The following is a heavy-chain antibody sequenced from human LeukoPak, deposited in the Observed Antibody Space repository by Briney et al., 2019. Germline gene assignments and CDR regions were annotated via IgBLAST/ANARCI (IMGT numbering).Heavy chain of an antibody. Sequence: QPGGSLRLSCAASGFTFSSYSMNWVRQAPGKGLEWVSYISSSSSTIYYADSVKGRFTISRDNAKNSLYLQMNSLRAEDTAVYYCAREIGSTSCYDQGCFYYYYYMDVWGKGTTVTVSS. CDR1: GFTFSSYS. CDR2: ISSSSSTI. D-gene: IGHD2-2*01. V-gene: IGHV3-48*04. CDR3: AREIGSTSCYDQGCFYYYYYMDV. J-gene: IGHJ6*03.